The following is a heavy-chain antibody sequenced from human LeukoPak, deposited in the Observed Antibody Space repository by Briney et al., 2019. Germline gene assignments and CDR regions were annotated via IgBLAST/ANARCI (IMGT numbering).Heavy chain of an antibody. Sequence: PGGSLRLSCAASGFTFSNYAMHCVRQAPGKGLEWVAVISYDGSNKYYTDSVKGRFTISRDNSKNTLYLQMNSLRAEDTAVYYCARDGDCSGGSCYQLGDYWGQGTLVTVSS. CDR1: GFTFSNYA. V-gene: IGHV3-30-3*01. J-gene: IGHJ4*02. CDR3: ARDGDCSGGSCYQLGDY. CDR2: ISYDGSNK. D-gene: IGHD2-15*01.